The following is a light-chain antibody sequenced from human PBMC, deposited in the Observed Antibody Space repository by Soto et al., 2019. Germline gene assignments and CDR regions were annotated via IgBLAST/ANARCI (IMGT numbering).Light chain of an antibody. V-gene: IGKV3-11*01. Sequence: ESVFTQSPATLSLSPGERATLSCRASPSVSNSLAWYQHKPGQAPRLLIYDASNRATGIPARFSGSGSGTDFTLTISSLEPEDFAVYYCQQRSNWPPTFGQGTRLEIK. J-gene: IGKJ5*01. CDR1: PSVSNS. CDR3: QQRSNWPPT. CDR2: DAS.